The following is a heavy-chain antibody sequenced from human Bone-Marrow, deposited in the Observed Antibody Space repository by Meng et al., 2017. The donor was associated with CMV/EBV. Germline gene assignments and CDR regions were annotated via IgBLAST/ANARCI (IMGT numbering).Heavy chain of an antibody. CDR3: ATRRGYYHFARVDV. J-gene: IGHJ6*02. D-gene: IGHD3-3*01. CDR1: GFTFSNYW. CDR2: IKEDGSEK. V-gene: IGHV3-7*01. Sequence: GESLKISCAASGFTFSNYWMSWVRQAPGKGLEWVANIKEDGSEKYYVDSVKGRFTISRDDSNNSLYLEMNNLGAEDSAVYYCATRRGYYHFARVDVWGQGTTVTVSS.